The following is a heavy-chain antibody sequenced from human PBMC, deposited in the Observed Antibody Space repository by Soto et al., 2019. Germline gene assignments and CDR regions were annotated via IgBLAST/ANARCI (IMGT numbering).Heavy chain of an antibody. D-gene: IGHD6-19*01. CDR2: IYYSGST. J-gene: IGHJ6*02. Sequence: PSETLSLTCTVSGGSISTYYWSWIRQPPGKGLEWIGYIYYSGSTSYNPSLKSRVTISVDTSKNQFSLKLRSVTATDTAVYYCASDRSSGWDQGYGMDVWGQGTTVTVSS. CDR3: ASDRSSGWDQGYGMDV. CDR1: GGSISTYY. V-gene: IGHV4-59*01.